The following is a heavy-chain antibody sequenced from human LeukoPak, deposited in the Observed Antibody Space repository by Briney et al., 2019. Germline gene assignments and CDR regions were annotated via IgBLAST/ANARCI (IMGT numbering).Heavy chain of an antibody. J-gene: IGHJ4*02. CDR2: ISGNAGST. Sequence: GGSLRVSCAASGFTFTSYVMSWVRQARGKGLEWVSSISGNAGSTAYADSVKGRLTISRDNSKNTLCLQMNSLRAEDTAVYYCARRAATGSFDYWGQGTLVTVSS. D-gene: IGHD1-1*01. V-gene: IGHV3-23*01. CDR3: ARRAATGSFDY. CDR1: GFTFTSYV.